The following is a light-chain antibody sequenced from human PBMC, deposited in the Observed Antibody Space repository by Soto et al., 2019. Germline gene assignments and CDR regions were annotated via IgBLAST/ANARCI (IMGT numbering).Light chain of an antibody. Sequence: EIVLTQSPATLSLSPGERATLSCRASQSVSSYLAWYQQKPCQAPRLLIYDASNRATGIPARFSGSGSGTDFTLTISSLEPDEFAVYYCQQRSNWPPYTFGQGTKLEIK. CDR1: QSVSSY. CDR3: QQRSNWPPYT. CDR2: DAS. V-gene: IGKV3-11*01. J-gene: IGKJ2*01.